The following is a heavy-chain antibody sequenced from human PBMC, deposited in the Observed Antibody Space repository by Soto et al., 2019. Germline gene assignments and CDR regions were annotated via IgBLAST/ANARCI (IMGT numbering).Heavy chain of an antibody. CDR2: ISSSSSYI. CDR1: GFTFSSYS. Sequence: GGSLRLSCAASGFTFSSYSMNWVRQAPGKGLEWVSSISSSSSYIYYADSVKGRFTISRDNAKNSLYLQMNSLRAEDTAVYYCARVQNYDYVWGSYRYPFDYWGQGTLVTVSS. D-gene: IGHD3-16*02. J-gene: IGHJ4*02. V-gene: IGHV3-21*01. CDR3: ARVQNYDYVWGSYRYPFDY.